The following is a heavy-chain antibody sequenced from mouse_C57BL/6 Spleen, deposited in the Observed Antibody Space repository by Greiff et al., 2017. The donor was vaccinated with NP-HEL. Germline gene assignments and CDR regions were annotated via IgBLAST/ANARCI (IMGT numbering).Heavy chain of an antibody. D-gene: IGHD1-1*01. Sequence: EVQLQQSGPELVKPGASVKISCKASGYTFTDYYMNWVKQSHGKSLEWIGDINPNNGGTSYNQKFRGKATLTVDKSSSTAYMELRSLTSEASAVYYCARRLDYRSPRAWFAYWGQGTLVTVSA. CDR1: GYTFTDYY. CDR3: ARRLDYRSPRAWFAY. V-gene: IGHV1-26*01. J-gene: IGHJ3*01. CDR2: INPNNGGT.